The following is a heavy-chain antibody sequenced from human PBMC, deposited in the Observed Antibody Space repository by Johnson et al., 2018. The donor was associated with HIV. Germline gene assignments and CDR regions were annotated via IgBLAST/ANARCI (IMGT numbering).Heavy chain of an antibody. V-gene: IGHV3-66*03. Sequence: QLVESGGGLIQPGGSLRLSCAASEFTVSGGYMNWVRQAPGKGLEWVSVIYSGGSTYYADSVKGRFTFSRDHSKNTLYLQMNSLRPEDTAVYYCARDPGSITLIRGDAFDIWGQGTMVTVSS. D-gene: IGHD3-10*01. J-gene: IGHJ3*02. CDR1: EFTVSGGY. CDR3: ARDPGSITLIRGDAFDI. CDR2: IYSGGST.